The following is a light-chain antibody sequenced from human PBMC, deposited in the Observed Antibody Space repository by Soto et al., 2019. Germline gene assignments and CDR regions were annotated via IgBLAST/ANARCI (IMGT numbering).Light chain of an antibody. V-gene: IGKV3-20*01. CDR3: QQYGGSPVT. CDR1: QSLTNNF. J-gene: IGKJ5*01. Sequence: ETVLTQSPGTLSLSPGESAPLSCRASQSLTNNFLAWYQLKPGQAPRLLIYGASRRATATPDRFSGSGSGTDFTLTISSLQPEDLAVYDCQQYGGSPVTLGHGTKREI. CDR2: GAS.